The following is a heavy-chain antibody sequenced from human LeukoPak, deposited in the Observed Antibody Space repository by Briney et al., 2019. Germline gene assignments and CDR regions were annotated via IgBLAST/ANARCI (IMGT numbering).Heavy chain of an antibody. Sequence: GASVKVSCKASGYTFTGYYIHWVRQAPGQGLEWMGWIYPNSGGTKYAQKFQGRVTMTRDTSISTAYMELSSLASDDTAVYYCARNPGQPDRRLDCWGQGTLVTISS. CDR2: IYPNSGGT. J-gene: IGHJ4*02. CDR3: ARNPGQPDRRLDC. CDR1: GYTFTGYY. D-gene: IGHD1-14*01. V-gene: IGHV1-2*02.